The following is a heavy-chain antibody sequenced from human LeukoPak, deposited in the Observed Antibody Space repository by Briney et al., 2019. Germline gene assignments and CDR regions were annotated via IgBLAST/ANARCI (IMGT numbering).Heavy chain of an antibody. J-gene: IGHJ5*02. D-gene: IGHD2-2*01. V-gene: IGHV4-59*01. CDR3: ARHYQLPRRFDP. CDR1: GGFISSYY. CDR2: IYYSGST. Sequence: SETLSLTCTVSGGFISSYYWSWIRQPPGKGLEWIGYIYYSGSTDYNPSLKSRVTISVDTSKNQFSLKLSSVTAADTAVYYWARHYQLPRRFDPWGQGTLVTVSS.